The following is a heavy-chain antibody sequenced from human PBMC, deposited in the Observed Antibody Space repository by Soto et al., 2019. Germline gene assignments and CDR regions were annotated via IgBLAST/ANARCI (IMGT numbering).Heavy chain of an antibody. CDR2: IYPGDSDT. CDR1: GYSFTSYW. Sequence: PGESLKTSCKGSGYSFTSYWIGWVRQMPGKGLEWMGIIYPGDSDTRYSPSFQGQVTISADKSISTAYLQWSSLKASDTAMYYCARLRGYCSSTSCPYYYYGMDVWGQGTTVTVSS. D-gene: IGHD2-2*01. J-gene: IGHJ6*02. CDR3: ARLRGYCSSTSCPYYYYGMDV. V-gene: IGHV5-51*01.